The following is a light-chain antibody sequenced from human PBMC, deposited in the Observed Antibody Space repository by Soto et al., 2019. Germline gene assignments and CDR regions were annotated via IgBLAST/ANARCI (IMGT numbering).Light chain of an antibody. J-gene: IGKJ1*01. CDR3: QHYNDYSWT. CDR1: QSISIW. Sequence: DIHMTQSPSTLSASVGDRVTITCRASQSISIWLAWYQQKPGRAPNLLIYGTSSLESGVPSRFSGSGSGTDFTLTISSLQPDDFATSYCQHYNDYSWTFGQGTKVEIK. V-gene: IGKV1-5*03. CDR2: GTS.